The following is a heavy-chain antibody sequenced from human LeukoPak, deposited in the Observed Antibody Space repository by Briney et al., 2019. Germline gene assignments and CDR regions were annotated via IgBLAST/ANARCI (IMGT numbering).Heavy chain of an antibody. J-gene: IGHJ5*02. Sequence: AGSLRLSCAASGFTFSDYYMSWIRQAPGKGLEWVSYISSSGSTIYYADSVKGRFTISRDNTKNSLYLQMNSMKAEDTAVYYCARERWYSSSWYWFDPWGQGTLVTVSS. D-gene: IGHD6-13*01. CDR1: GFTFSDYY. CDR3: ARERWYSSSWYWFDP. CDR2: ISSSGSTI. V-gene: IGHV3-11*04.